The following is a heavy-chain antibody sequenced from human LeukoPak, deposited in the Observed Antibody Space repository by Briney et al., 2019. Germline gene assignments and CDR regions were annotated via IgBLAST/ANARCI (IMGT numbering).Heavy chain of an antibody. J-gene: IGHJ4*02. CDR3: ARAFGYSPFDY. CDR1: GFTFSKYK. CDR2: INSDGSST. Sequence: GGSLRLSCAASGFTFSKYKMHWVRQARGKGLVWVSRINSDGSSTTYADSVKGRFTISRDNAKNTLFLQMESLRPEDTAVYYCARAFGYSPFDYWGQGTLVTVSA. D-gene: IGHD5-18*01. V-gene: IGHV3-74*01.